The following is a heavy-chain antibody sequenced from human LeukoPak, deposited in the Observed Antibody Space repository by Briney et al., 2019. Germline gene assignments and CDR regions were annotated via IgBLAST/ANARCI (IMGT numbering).Heavy chain of an antibody. Sequence: GGSLRLSCAASGFTVSSNYMSWVRQAPGKGLEWVSVIYSGGSTYYADSVKGRFTVSRDNSKNTLYLQMNNLRVEDTAVYYCAEDGPSSLWGSWGQGTLVTVS. J-gene: IGHJ5*02. D-gene: IGHD6-13*01. CDR1: GFTVSSNY. CDR2: IYSGGST. V-gene: IGHV3-53*01. CDR3: AEDGPSSLWGS.